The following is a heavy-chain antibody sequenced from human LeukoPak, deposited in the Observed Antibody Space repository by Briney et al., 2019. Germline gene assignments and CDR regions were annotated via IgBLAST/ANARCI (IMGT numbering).Heavy chain of an antibody. CDR1: GFTFSIYW. CDR3: ARGGVGYYDSSGYPDDAFDI. J-gene: IGHJ3*02. Sequence: GGSLRLSCAASGFTFSIYWMSWVRQAPGKGLEWVANIKQDGSEKYYVDSVKGRFTISRDNAKNSLYLQMNSLRAEDTAVYYCARGGVGYYDSSGYPDDAFDIWGQGTMVTVSS. D-gene: IGHD3-22*01. V-gene: IGHV3-7*04. CDR2: IKQDGSEK.